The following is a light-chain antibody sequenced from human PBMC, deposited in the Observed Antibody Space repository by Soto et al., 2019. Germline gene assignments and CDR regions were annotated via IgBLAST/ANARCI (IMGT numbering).Light chain of an antibody. J-gene: IGKJ4*01. CDR1: QSIGKY. V-gene: IGKV1-39*01. CDR2: AAS. CDR3: QQTYNTPLT. Sequence: DIQITQSPSSLSSSVLERFTITCRASQSIGKYLSWFQQTPGNAPKLLIYAASGLQSGVPSRFSGSGSGTDFTLTINSLQREDFATYYCQQTYNTPLTFGGGTKVDI.